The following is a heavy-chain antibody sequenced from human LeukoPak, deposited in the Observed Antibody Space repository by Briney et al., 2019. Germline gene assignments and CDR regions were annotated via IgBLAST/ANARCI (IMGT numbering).Heavy chain of an antibody. J-gene: IGHJ4*02. Sequence: GASVKVSCKASGYTFTSYHMHWVRQAPGQGLEWMGIINPSGGSTSYARKFQGRVTMTRDMSTSTVYMELSSLRSEDTAVYYCARDRDSGWLYFDYWGQGTLVTVSS. V-gene: IGHV1-46*01. CDR3: ARDRDSGWLYFDY. CDR2: INPSGGST. D-gene: IGHD6-19*01. CDR1: GYTFTSYH.